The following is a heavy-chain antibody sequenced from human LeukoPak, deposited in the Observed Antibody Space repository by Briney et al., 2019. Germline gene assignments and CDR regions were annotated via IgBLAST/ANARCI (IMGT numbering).Heavy chain of an antibody. CDR1: GFXFSSHA. CDR3: AKDLTTLFLASDV. V-gene: IGHV3-23*01. D-gene: IGHD4-11*01. Sequence: GGSLRLSCAASGFXFSSHAISWVRQAPGKGLEWVSAISDTGTKTYYADSVKGRFTISRDNSKNTLYVQMNSLRPEDTAVYSCAKDLTTLFLASDVWGLGTMVTVSS. J-gene: IGHJ3*01. CDR2: ISDTGTKT.